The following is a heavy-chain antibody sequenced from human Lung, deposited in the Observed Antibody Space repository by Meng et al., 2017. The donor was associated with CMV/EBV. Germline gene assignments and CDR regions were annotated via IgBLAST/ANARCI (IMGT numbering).Heavy chain of an antibody. CDR1: GFTFGDYA. V-gene: IGHV3-49*03. CDR3: TRVPPRVMVVTAVAFDI. J-gene: IGHJ3*02. Sequence: SCTASGFTFGDYAMSWFRQAPGNGLEWVGFIRSKAYGGTTEYAASVKGRFTISRDDSKSIAYLQMNSLKTEDTAVYYCTRVPPRVMVVTAVAFDIWXQGTMVTVSS. D-gene: IGHD2-21*02. CDR2: IRSKAYGGTT.